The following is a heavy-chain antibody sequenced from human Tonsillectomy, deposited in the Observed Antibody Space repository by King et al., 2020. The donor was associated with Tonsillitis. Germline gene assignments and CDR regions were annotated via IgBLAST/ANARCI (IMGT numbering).Heavy chain of an antibody. J-gene: IGHJ6*03. Sequence: VQLVESGGGLIQPGGSLRLSCAASGFTVRSNYMSWVRQAPGKGLEWVSVIYSDNSTYYADSVKGRFTISRDNSKNTLYLQMNSLRAEDTAVYYCASLLSSGSPMDVWGKGTTVTVSS. CDR2: IYSDNST. V-gene: IGHV3-53*01. CDR1: GFTVRSNY. CDR3: ASLLSSGSPMDV. D-gene: IGHD1-26*01.